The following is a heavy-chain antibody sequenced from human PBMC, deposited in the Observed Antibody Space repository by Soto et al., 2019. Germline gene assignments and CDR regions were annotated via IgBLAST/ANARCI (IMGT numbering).Heavy chain of an antibody. J-gene: IGHJ4*02. CDR2: IYPGDSDT. Sequence: GESLKISCKGSGYSFTSYWIGWVRQMPGKGLEWMGIIYPGDSDTRYSPSFQGQVTISADKSISTAYLQWSSLKASDTAMYYCARLAGDFWSGYEFDYWGQGPMVTVSS. V-gene: IGHV5-51*01. D-gene: IGHD3-3*01. CDR3: ARLAGDFWSGYEFDY. CDR1: GYSFTSYW.